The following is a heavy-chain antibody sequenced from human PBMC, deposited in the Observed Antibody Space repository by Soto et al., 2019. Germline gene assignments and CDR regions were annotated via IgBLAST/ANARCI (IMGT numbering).Heavy chain of an antibody. CDR3: ARDKIAARPDRLDY. CDR2: IIPILGIA. D-gene: IGHD6-6*01. V-gene: IGHV1-69*08. Sequence: QVQLVQSGAEVKKPGSSVKVSCKASGGTFSSYTISWVRQAPGQGLEWMGRIIPILGIANYAQKFQGRVTITADKSTSTAYMELSSLRSEDTAVYYCARDKIAARPDRLDYWGQGTLVTVSS. J-gene: IGHJ4*02. CDR1: GGTFSSYT.